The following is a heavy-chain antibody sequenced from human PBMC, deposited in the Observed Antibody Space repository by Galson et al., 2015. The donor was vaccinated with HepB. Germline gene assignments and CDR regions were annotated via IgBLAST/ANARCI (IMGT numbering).Heavy chain of an antibody. CDR1: GFTFSNYN. CDR2: ISTTSSYI. J-gene: IGHJ4*02. D-gene: IGHD7-27*01. CDR3: ARDPPLGTPLDY. V-gene: IGHV3-21*01. Sequence: SLRLSCAASGFTFSNYNMIWARLAPGKGLEWVSSISTTSSYIYYADSVKGRFTISRDNAKNSLSLQMNSLRAEDTAVYYCARDPPLGTPLDYWGQGTLVTVSS.